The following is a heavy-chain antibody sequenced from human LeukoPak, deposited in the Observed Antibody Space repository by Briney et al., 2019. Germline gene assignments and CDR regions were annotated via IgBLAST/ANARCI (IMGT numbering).Heavy chain of an antibody. CDR1: GGSFSSTSYQ. V-gene: IGHV4-39*01. J-gene: IGHJ4*02. D-gene: IGHD3-22*01. CDR3: ARRPAYDDTTSYYFTFDY. Sequence: SETLSLTCTVSGGSFSSTSYQWGWIRQPPGKGLEWIVNIDYSGSTHYHPSSKSRVTISVGTYKNQISLILSSVTAADTAVYYCARRPAYDDTTSYYFTFDYWGQGTLVTVSS. CDR2: IDYSGST.